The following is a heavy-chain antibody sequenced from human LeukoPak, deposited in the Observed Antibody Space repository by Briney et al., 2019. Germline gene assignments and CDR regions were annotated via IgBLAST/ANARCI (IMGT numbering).Heavy chain of an antibody. CDR2: ISYDESNQ. V-gene: IGHV3-30-3*01. D-gene: IGHD3-16*02. CDR1: GFTFSNYA. J-gene: IGHJ3*01. Sequence: GGSLRLSCAASGFTFSNYAMHWVRQAPGKGLEWVAMISYDESNQYYVDSVKGRFTISRDNSKKSLYLQMNGLRPDDTALYYCAREGAIVGNAFDPWGLGTMVIVSS. CDR3: AREGAIVGNAFDP.